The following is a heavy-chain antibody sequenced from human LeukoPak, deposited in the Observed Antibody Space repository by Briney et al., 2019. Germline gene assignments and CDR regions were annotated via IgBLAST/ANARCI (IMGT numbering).Heavy chain of an antibody. J-gene: IGHJ3*02. CDR2: INPTGGST. CDR3: ARRGSSGYHDGFDM. CDR1: GYTFTSYY. D-gene: IGHD3-22*01. Sequence: ASVKVSCKASGYTFTSYYMNWVRQAPGQGLEWMGIINPTGGSTSYAQKFQGRVTMTRDTSTSTVYMDLSSLRSEDTAVYYCARRGSSGYHDGFDMWGQGTMVTVSS. V-gene: IGHV1-46*01.